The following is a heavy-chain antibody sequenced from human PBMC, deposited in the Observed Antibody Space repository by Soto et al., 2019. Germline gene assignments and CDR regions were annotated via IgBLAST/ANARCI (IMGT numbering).Heavy chain of an antibody. D-gene: IGHD3-22*01. CDR1: GGSFSGYY. V-gene: IGHV4-34*01. CDR3: ARGLSEYYDSSGYSYGY. Sequence: QVQLQQWGAGLLKPSETLSLTCAVYGGSFSGYYWSWIRQPPGKGLEWIGEINHSGSTNYNPSLKRLVTISVDTSKNQFSLKLSSVTAPDTAVYYCARGLSEYYDSSGYSYGYWGQGTLVTVSS. CDR2: INHSGST. J-gene: IGHJ4*02.